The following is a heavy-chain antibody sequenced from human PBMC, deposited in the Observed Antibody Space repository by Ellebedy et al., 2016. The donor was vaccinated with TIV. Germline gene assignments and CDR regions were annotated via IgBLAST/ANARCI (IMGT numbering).Heavy chain of an antibody. CDR3: ARDGSDGEFWGGTDYYMDV. J-gene: IGHJ6*03. D-gene: IGHD3-3*01. V-gene: IGHV4-59*01. CDR2: IYYSGSI. Sequence: SETLSLXXTVSGDSISPYYWSWMRQPPGKRLEWIGYIYYSGSINYNPSLKSRVILSVDRSKNQFSLKLTSVTAADTAVYYCARDGSDGEFWGGTDYYMDVWGTGTTVTVSS. CDR1: GDSISPYY.